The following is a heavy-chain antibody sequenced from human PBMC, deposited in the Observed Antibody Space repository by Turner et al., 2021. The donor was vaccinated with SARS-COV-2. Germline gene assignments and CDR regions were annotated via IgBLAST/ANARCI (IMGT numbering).Heavy chain of an antibody. Sequence: QLQLQESGPGLVKPSETLSLTCTVSGGSITSSTYYWGWIRQPPGKGLDWIGSIFSSGCTYYNPSLKSRVTISVDTSKNQFSLKLTSVTAADTAVYYCARSYHTYYFDYWGQGTLGTVSS. J-gene: IGHJ4*02. V-gene: IGHV4-39*01. D-gene: IGHD2-2*01. CDR2: IFSSGCT. CDR1: GGSITSSTYY. CDR3: ARSYHTYYFDY.